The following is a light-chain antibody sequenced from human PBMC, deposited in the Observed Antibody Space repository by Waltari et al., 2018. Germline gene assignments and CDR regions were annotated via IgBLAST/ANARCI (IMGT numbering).Light chain of an antibody. V-gene: IGLV1-40*01. Sequence: QSVLTQPPSVSGAPGQRVTISCSGSSSNIGAGYVVHWYQHLPGTPPKLLLYTHINRPSGVPDRFSGSRSGTSASLAITGLQAEDEADYYCQSYDSGLSGSVFGGGTKLTVL. CDR3: QSYDSGLSGSV. CDR2: THI. CDR1: SSNIGAGYV. J-gene: IGLJ3*02.